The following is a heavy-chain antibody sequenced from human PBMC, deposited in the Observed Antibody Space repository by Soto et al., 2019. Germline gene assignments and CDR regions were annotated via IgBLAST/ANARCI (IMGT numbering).Heavy chain of an antibody. CDR3: ARYYYDSSGYYYVDWFDP. CDR2: IYYSGST. V-gene: IGHV4-61*01. D-gene: IGHD3-22*01. Sequence: LSLTCTVSGGSVSSGSYYWSWIRQPPGKGLEWIGYIYYSGSTNYNPSLKSRVTISVDTSKNQFSLKLSSVTAADTAVYYCARYYYDSSGYYYVDWFDPWGQGTLVTVSS. CDR1: GGSVSSGSYY. J-gene: IGHJ5*02.